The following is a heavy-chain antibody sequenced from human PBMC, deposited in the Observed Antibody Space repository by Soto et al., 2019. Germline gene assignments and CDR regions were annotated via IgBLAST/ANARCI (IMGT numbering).Heavy chain of an antibody. D-gene: IGHD3-10*01. CDR2: INAGNGNT. CDR3: ARGPLLWGDV. CDR1: GYTFTNYA. Sequence: VQLVQSGAEVKKPGASVKVSCKASGYTFTNYAMHWVLQAPGQRLEWMGWINAGNGNTKYSQKFQGRVTITRDTSASTAYMELSSLRYEDTAVYYCARGPLLWGDVWGQGTTVTVSS. J-gene: IGHJ6*02. V-gene: IGHV1-3*01.